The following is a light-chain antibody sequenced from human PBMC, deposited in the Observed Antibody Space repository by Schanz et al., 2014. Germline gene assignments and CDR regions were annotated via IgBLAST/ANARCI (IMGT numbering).Light chain of an antibody. CDR1: SSNIGSNY. V-gene: IGLV1-44*01. CDR3: AAWDDSLNGPV. Sequence: QSVLTQPPSVSGTPGQLVTIPCSGSSSNIGSNYVYWYQQLPGTAPKLVIYSNNQRPSGVPDRFSGSRSGTSASLAISGLQSEDEADYYCAAWDDSLNGPVFGGGTKLTVL. J-gene: IGLJ3*02. CDR2: SNN.